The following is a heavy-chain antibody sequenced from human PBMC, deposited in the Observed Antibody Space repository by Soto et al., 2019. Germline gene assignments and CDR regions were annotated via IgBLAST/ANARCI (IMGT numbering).Heavy chain of an antibody. CDR1: GGSISSYY. Sequence: SETLSLTCTVSGGSISSYYWSWIRQPPGKGLEWIGYIYYSGSTNYNPSLKSRVTISVDTSKNQFSLKLSSVTAADTAVYYCAGYCGGDCYRGYYYYGMDVWGQGTTVTVSS. V-gene: IGHV4-59*01. D-gene: IGHD2-21*02. CDR2: IYYSGST. CDR3: AGYCGGDCYRGYYYYGMDV. J-gene: IGHJ6*02.